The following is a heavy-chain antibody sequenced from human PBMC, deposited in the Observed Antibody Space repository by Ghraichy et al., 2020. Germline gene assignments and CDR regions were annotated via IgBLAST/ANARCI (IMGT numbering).Heavy chain of an antibody. Sequence: LSLTCAASGFSLKTYTMTWVRQAPGKGLEWVASITSSGSYIYYTDSVKGRFTISRDNAKNSLFLQMNGLSAEDTAVYYCARDDESDTGDYDLDYWGQGTLVTVSS. CDR2: ITSSGSYI. D-gene: IGHD4-17*01. J-gene: IGHJ4*02. CDR3: ARDDESDTGDYDLDY. V-gene: IGHV3-21*01. CDR1: GFSLKTYT.